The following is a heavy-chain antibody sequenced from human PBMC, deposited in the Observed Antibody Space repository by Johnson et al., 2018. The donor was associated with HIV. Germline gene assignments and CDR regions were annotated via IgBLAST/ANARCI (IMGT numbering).Heavy chain of an antibody. CDR2: ISNDGSNT. CDR3: ARDRPSGWPDAFDI. V-gene: IGHV3-30*14. J-gene: IGHJ3*02. Sequence: QVLLVESGGNVVQPGRSQRLSCAASGFTFSDYSMHWVRQAPGKGLEWVAIISNDGSNTYFADSVKGRFTISRDNSKNTLYLQMNSLRPEDTAVYYCARDRPSGWPDAFDIWGQGTMVTVSS. D-gene: IGHD6-19*01. CDR1: GFTFSDYS.